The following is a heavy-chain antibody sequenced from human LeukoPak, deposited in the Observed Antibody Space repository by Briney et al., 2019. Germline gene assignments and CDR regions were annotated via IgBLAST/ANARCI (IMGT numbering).Heavy chain of an antibody. V-gene: IGHV4-59*01. CDR3: ARRVEADFDY. CDR1: GGSISSYY. J-gene: IGHJ4*02. Sequence: PSETLSLTCTVSGGSISSYYWSWIQQPPGKGLEWIGYIYYSGSTNYNPSLKSRVTISVDTSKNQFSLKLSSVTAADTAVYYCARRVEADFDYWGQGTLVTVSS. CDR2: IYYSGST.